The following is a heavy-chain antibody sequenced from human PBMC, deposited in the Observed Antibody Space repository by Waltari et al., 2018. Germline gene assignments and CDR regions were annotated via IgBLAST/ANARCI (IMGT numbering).Heavy chain of an antibody. CDR1: GGSISSSSYY. CDR3: ARDRDDIPFDY. D-gene: IGHD3-9*01. Sequence: QLQLQESGPGLVKPSETLSPTCTVSGGSISSSSYYWGWIRQPPGKGLEWIGSIYYSGSTYYNPSLKSRVTISVDTSKNQFSLKLSSVTAADTAVYYCARDRDDIPFDYWGQGTLVTVSS. V-gene: IGHV4-39*07. J-gene: IGHJ4*02. CDR2: IYYSGST.